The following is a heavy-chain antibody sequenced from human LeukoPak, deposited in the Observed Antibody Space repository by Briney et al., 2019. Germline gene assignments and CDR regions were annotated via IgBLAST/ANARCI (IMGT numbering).Heavy chain of an antibody. CDR3: ARVQYYYGSGSYNWFDP. Sequence: SETLSLTCTVSGGFISSYYWSWIRQPAGKGLEWIGRIYTSGSTNYNPSLKSRVTISVDTSKNQFSLKLSSVTAADTAVYYCARVQYYYGSGSYNWFDPWGQGTLVTVSS. V-gene: IGHV4-4*07. J-gene: IGHJ5*02. D-gene: IGHD3-10*01. CDR2: IYTSGST. CDR1: GGFISSYY.